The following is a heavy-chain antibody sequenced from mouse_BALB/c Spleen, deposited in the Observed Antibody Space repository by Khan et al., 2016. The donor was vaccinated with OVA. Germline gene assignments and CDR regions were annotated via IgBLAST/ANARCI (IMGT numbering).Heavy chain of an antibody. CDR3: ARSLLLAMDY. V-gene: IGHV2-4-1*01. CDR1: GFSLTNYG. J-gene: IGHJ4*01. Sequence: QVQLKQSGPGLVEPSQSLSINCTVSGFSLTNYGVHWVRQSPGKGLEWLGMIWSGGSTDYNAAFISRLSIRKDNSKSQVFFKMNNLQADDTAIYYCARSLLLAMDYWGQGTSVTVSS. D-gene: IGHD1-2*01. CDR2: IWSGGST.